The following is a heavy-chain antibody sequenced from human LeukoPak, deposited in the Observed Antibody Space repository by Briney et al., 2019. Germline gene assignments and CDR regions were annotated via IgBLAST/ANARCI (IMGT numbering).Heavy chain of an antibody. CDR3: ARSGYSHSWDY. V-gene: IGHV3-7*03. Sequence: GGSLRLSCAASGFTFSTYWMSWVRQAPGKGLEWVANIKEDGGEIHFVDSMKGRFTISRDNAKNSLYLQMNSLRGDDTAVYYCARSGYSHSWDYWGQGTLVIVSS. J-gene: IGHJ4*02. CDR1: GFTFSTYW. CDR2: IKEDGGEI. D-gene: IGHD1-26*01.